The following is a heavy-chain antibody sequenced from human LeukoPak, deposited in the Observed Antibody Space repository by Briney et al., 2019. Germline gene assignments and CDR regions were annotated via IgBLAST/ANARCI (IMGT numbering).Heavy chain of an antibody. Sequence: PGGSLRLSCAASGFTFSSYWMHWVRQAPGKGLVWVSRINSDGGSTSYTDSVKGRFTISRDNAKNTLYLQMNSLRAEDTAVYYCARVGRYSSGWYLNYYYYMDVWGKGTTVTVSS. CDR1: GFTFSSYW. J-gene: IGHJ6*03. D-gene: IGHD6-19*01. CDR2: INSDGGST. V-gene: IGHV3-74*01. CDR3: ARVGRYSSGWYLNYYYYMDV.